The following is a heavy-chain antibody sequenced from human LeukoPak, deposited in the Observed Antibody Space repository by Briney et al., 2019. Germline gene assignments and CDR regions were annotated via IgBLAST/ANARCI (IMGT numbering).Heavy chain of an antibody. CDR2: INAYTSNT. CDR3: ARDLDHDGFDN. Sequence: ASVKVSCKASGYTFSSDGISCGRQAPGQGLEWMGGINAYTSNTNQSQKLQGRGTITTEASTSTAYMELRSLRSDDPAVYYCARDLDHDGFDNWAKGQWSPSLQ. V-gene: IGHV1-18*01. CDR1: GYTFSSDG. J-gene: IGHJ3*02.